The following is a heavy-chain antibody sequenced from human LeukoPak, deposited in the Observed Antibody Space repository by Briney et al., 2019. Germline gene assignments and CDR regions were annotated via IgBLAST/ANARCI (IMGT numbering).Heavy chain of an antibody. CDR2: IYYSGST. V-gene: IGHV4-39*01. D-gene: IGHD5-18*01. CDR3: ARVWDTAKVTFDP. CDR1: GGSISSSSYY. J-gene: IGHJ5*02. Sequence: SETLSLTCTVSGGSISSSSYYWGWIRQPPGKGLEWIGSIYYSGSTYYNPSLKSRVTISVDTSKNQFSLKLSSVTAADTAVYYCARVWDTAKVTFDPWGQGTLVTVSS.